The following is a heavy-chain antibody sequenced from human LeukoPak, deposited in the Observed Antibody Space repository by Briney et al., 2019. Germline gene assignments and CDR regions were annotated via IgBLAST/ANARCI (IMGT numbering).Heavy chain of an antibody. Sequence: SETLSLTCTVSGGSISSSSYYWGWIRQPPGKGLEWIGSIYYSGSTYYNPSLKSRVTISVDTSKNQFSLKLSSVTAADTAVYYCARLLLWFGELSSGDNWFDPWGQGTLVTVSS. CDR3: ARLLLWFGELSSGDNWFDP. CDR2: IYYSGST. D-gene: IGHD3-10*01. V-gene: IGHV4-39*07. J-gene: IGHJ5*02. CDR1: GGSISSSSYY.